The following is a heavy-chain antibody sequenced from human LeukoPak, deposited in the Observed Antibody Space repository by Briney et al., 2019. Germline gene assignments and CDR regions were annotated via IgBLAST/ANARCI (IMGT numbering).Heavy chain of an antibody. CDR3: ARDSDYCSSTSCYLKY. CDR2: ISVYNGNS. CDR1: GYTFPTYG. J-gene: IGHJ4*02. D-gene: IGHD2-2*01. Sequence: ASVKVSCKASGYTFPTYGITWVRQAPGQGLEWMGWISVYNGNSKDAQKLQGRVTMTTDISTSTAYMELRSLRSDDTAVYCCARDSDYCSSTSCYLKYWGEGTLVTVSS. V-gene: IGHV1-18*01.